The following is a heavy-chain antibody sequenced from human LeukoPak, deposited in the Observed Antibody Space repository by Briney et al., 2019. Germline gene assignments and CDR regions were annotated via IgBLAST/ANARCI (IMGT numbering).Heavy chain of an antibody. Sequence: ASVKVSCKAAGYTFTSYAMHWVRQAPGQRLEWMGWVNAGNGNTKYSQKFQGRVTITRDTSASTAYMELSSLRSEDTAVYYCARYGQKGRFDYWGQGTLVTVSS. J-gene: IGHJ4*02. D-gene: IGHD3-10*01. CDR1: GYTFTSYA. V-gene: IGHV1-3*01. CDR2: VNAGNGNT. CDR3: ARYGQKGRFDY.